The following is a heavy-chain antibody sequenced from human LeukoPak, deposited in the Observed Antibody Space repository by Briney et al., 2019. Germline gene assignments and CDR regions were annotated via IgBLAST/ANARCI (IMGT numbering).Heavy chain of an antibody. J-gene: IGHJ4*02. Sequence: PGGSLRLSCAASGFTFSSYRMHWVRQAPGKGLEWVANIKEDGSEKYYVDSVKGRFTISRDNAKNSLYLQMNSLRAEDTAVYYCTMDSLRSFDYWGQGTLVTVSS. CDR1: GFTFSSYR. V-gene: IGHV3-7*04. CDR2: IKEDGSEK. CDR3: TMDSLRSFDY. D-gene: IGHD3-16*01.